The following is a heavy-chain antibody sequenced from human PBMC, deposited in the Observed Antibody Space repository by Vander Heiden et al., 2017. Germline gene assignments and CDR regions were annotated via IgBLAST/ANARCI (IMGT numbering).Heavy chain of an antibody. Sequence: EVQLVESGGGLVQPGGSLRLSCAASGFTFSSYSMNWVRQAPGKGLEWVSYISSSSSTIYYADSVKGRFTISRDNAKNSLYLQMNSLRDEDTAVYYCAREAPRGYSYGTYYYYGMDVWGQGTTVTVSS. D-gene: IGHD5-18*01. J-gene: IGHJ6*02. CDR3: AREAPRGYSYGTYYYYGMDV. CDR1: GFTFSSYS. CDR2: ISSSSSTI. V-gene: IGHV3-48*02.